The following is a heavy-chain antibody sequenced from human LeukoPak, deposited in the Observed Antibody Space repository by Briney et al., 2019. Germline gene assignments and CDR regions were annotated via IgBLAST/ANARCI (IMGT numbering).Heavy chain of an antibody. D-gene: IGHD3-16*01. CDR2: INPSGSST. CDR3: ARDRTVITLDYWYFDL. J-gene: IGHJ2*01. V-gene: IGHV1-46*01. CDR1: GYTFTSYY. Sequence: GASVKVSCKASGYTFTSYYMHSVRQTPRQGLEWMGIINPSGSSTSYAQKFQGRVTMTRDTSTSTVYMELSSLRSEDTAVYYCARDRTVITLDYWYFDLRGRGTLVTVSS.